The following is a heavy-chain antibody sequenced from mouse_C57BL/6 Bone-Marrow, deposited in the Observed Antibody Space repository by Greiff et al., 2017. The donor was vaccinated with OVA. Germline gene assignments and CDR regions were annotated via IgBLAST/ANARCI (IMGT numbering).Heavy chain of an antibody. D-gene: IGHD1-1*01. V-gene: IGHV14-4*01. J-gene: IGHJ3*01. CDR2: IDPENGDT. CDR3: TTRLLRY. CDR1: GFNIKDDY. Sequence: EVQLQKSGAELVRPGASVKLSCTASGFNIKDDYMHWVKQRPEQGLEWIGWIDPENGDTEYASKFQGKATITADTSSNTAYLQLSSLTSEDTAVYYCTTRLLRYWGQGTLVTVSA.